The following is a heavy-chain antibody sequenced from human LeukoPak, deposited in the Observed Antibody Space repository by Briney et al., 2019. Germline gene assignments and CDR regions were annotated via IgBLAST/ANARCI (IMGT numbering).Heavy chain of an antibody. V-gene: IGHV4-39*01. J-gene: IGHJ3*02. CDR3: ARHRRHYDILTGYYAGHFDI. Sequence: SETLSLTCSASGGSISSTTYYWGWIRQPPGKGLEWIGSMSFTGSTYYNPSLKSRVTISVHMSKNHFSLKLSSVTAADTAVYYCARHRRHYDILTGYYAGHFDIWGQGTMVTVSS. D-gene: IGHD3-9*01. CDR2: MSFTGST. CDR1: GGSISSTTYY.